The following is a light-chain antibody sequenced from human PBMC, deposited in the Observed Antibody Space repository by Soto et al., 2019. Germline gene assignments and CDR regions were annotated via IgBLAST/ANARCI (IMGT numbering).Light chain of an antibody. J-gene: IGKJ4*01. V-gene: IGKV3-20*01. CDR1: QSVSSAL. CDR2: RAS. Sequence: EIVLTQSPDTLSLSPGERATLSCRASQSVSSALLAWYQQKPGQAPRLLIYRASTRATGIPDRFTGSGSGTAFTLTTSRLEPEDFAVYYCQQYDSSPLTFGGGTKVEIK. CDR3: QQYDSSPLT.